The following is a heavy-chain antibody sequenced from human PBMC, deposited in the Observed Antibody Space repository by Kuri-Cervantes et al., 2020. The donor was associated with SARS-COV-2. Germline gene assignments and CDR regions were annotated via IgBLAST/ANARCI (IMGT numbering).Heavy chain of an antibody. V-gene: IGHV1-24*01. CDR2: FDPEDGET. J-gene: IGHJ4*02. CDR3: ARLSLYYDFWSGYLH. CDR1: GYTLTELS. D-gene: IGHD3-3*01. Sequence: ASVKVSCKVSGYTLTELSMHWVRQAPGKGLEWMGGFDPEDGETIYAQKLQGRVIMTTDTSTNTAYMELRSLRSGDTAVYYCARLSLYYDFWSGYLHWGQGTLVTVSS.